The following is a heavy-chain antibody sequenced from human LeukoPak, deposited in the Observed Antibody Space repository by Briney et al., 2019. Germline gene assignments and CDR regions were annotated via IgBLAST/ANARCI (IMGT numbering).Heavy chain of an antibody. CDR2: IYSGGST. V-gene: IGHV3-66*01. J-gene: IGHJ4*02. D-gene: IGHD4-17*01. Sequence: PGGFLRLSCAASGFTVSSNYMSWVRQAPGKGLEWVSVIYSGGSTYYADSVKGRFTISRDNSKNTLYLQMNSLRAEDTAVYYCARVGYVDYLYFDYWGQGTLVSVSS. CDR1: GFTVSSNY. CDR3: ARVGYVDYLYFDY.